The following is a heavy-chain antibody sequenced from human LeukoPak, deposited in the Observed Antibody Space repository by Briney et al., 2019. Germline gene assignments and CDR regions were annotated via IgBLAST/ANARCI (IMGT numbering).Heavy chain of an antibody. J-gene: IGHJ4*02. CDR3: ARSYDRPYYFDY. V-gene: IGHV4-59*01. CDR2: IYYSGST. Sequence: PSETLSLTXTVSGGPISSYYWSWIRQPPGKGLEWIGYIYYSGSTNYNPSLKSRVTISVDTSKNQFSLKLSSVTAADTAVYYCARSYDRPYYFDYWGQGTLVTVSS. CDR1: GGPISSYY. D-gene: IGHD3-22*01.